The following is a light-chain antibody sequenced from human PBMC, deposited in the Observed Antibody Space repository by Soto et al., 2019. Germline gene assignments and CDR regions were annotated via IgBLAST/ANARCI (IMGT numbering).Light chain of an antibody. CDR1: SSNIGSSY. CDR2: RNN. Sequence: QSVLTQPPSASGTPGQRVTISCSGSSSNIGSSYVYWYQQLPGTAPKLLIYRNNQRPSGVPDRFSGSKSGTSASLAISGLRSEDEADYYCAAWDDSLSGYVVFGGGPKLTVL. CDR3: AAWDDSLSGYVV. V-gene: IGLV1-47*01. J-gene: IGLJ2*01.